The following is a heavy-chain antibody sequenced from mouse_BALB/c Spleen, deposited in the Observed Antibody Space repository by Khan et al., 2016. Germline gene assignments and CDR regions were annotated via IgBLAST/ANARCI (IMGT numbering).Heavy chain of an antibody. CDR1: GFNIKDTY. J-gene: IGHJ4*01. CDR2: IDPENGNT. CDR3: SGGNYGYSGYAYPVYY. V-gene: IGHV14-3*02. D-gene: IGHD2-2*01. Sequence: VQLQQSGAELVKPGASVKLSCTASGFNIKDTYMYWVKQRPEQGLEWLGRIDPENGNTKYDPKFQGKATITADKYSNTAYLQLRSLTSEDPAVYYGSGGNYGYSGYAYPVYYWGQGTTVTVPS.